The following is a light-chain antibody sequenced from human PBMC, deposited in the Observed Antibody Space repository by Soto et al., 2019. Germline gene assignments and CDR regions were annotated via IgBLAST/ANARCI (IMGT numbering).Light chain of an antibody. CDR2: DAS. J-gene: IGKJ1*01. V-gene: IGKV1-5*01. CDR3: QQYNSYWT. Sequence: DIQMTQSPSTLSASVGDRVTITCRASQSISTWLAWYQQERGKAPKLLIYDASTLESGVPSRFSGSGSGTEFTLTISSLQPAAFATYYCQQYNSYWTFGQGTKVDIK. CDR1: QSISTW.